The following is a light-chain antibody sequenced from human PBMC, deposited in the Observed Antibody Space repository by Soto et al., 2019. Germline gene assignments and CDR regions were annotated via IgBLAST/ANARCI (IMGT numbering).Light chain of an antibody. CDR3: QQYDTYPYT. V-gene: IGKV1-5*03. Sequence: DIQMTQSPSALSASVGDRVTITCRASQSISSWLAWYQQKPGKASKLLIYKASSLESGVPSRFSGSGSGPEFTLTISSLQPDDFATYYCQQYDTYPYTFGQGTKLEI. CDR2: KAS. J-gene: IGKJ2*01. CDR1: QSISSW.